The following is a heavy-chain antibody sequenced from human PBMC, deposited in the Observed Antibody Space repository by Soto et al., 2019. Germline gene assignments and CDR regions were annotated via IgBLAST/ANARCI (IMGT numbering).Heavy chain of an antibody. V-gene: IGHV3-33*01. CDR3: ARDASYYSLWSGYYPSRNGMDV. Sequence: PGGSLRLSCAASGFTFSSFGMHWVRQAPGKGLEWVSLIWYDGSKKSYGDSVKGRFTISRDNSRDTVYLQMNSLRADDTAVYYCARDASYYSLWSGYYPSRNGMDVWGQGTTVTVSS. CDR1: GFTFSSFG. CDR2: IWYDGSKK. J-gene: IGHJ6*02. D-gene: IGHD3-3*01.